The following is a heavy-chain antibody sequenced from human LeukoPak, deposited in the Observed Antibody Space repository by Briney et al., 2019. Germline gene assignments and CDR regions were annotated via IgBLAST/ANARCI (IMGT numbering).Heavy chain of an antibody. D-gene: IGHD3-10*01. CDR1: GGSISSSSYY. CDR2: IYHSGST. Sequence: SETLSLTCTVSGGSISSSSYYWGWIRQPPGKGLEWIGSIYHSGSTYYNPSLKSRVTISVDTSKNQFSLKLSSVTAADTAVYYCASNYGSGSYEDHWGQGTLVTVSS. J-gene: IGHJ4*02. V-gene: IGHV4-39*07. CDR3: ASNYGSGSYEDH.